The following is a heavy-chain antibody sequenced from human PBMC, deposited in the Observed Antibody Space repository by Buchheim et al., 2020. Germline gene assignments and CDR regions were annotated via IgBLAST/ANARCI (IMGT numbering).Heavy chain of an antibody. V-gene: IGHV3-30-3*01. Sequence: QVQLVESGGGVVQPGRSLRLSCAASGFTFISFSMHWVRQTPGKGLEWVALISYDGSNQDYADSVKGRFTISRDDSKNPVYLQMNSLRVEDTAVYYCARDMSGWSPTGVLSYWGQGTL. J-gene: IGHJ4*02. CDR2: ISYDGSNQ. D-gene: IGHD6-19*01. CDR1: GFTFISFS. CDR3: ARDMSGWSPTGVLSY.